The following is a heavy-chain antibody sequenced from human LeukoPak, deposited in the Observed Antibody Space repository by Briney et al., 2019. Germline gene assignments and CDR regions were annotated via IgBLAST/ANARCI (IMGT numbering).Heavy chain of an antibody. CDR2: IYNSGST. D-gene: IGHD2-8*01. Sequence: SETLPLTCTVSGGSISSGGYYWNWIRQHPGKGLEWIGYIYNSGSTYYNPSLKSRSTISLDTSKNQFSLKLSSVTAADTAVYYCARGYCTNGVCSSDYFDFWGQGTLVTVSS. CDR3: ARGYCTNGVCSSDYFDF. J-gene: IGHJ4*02. V-gene: IGHV4-31*03. CDR1: GGSISSGGYY.